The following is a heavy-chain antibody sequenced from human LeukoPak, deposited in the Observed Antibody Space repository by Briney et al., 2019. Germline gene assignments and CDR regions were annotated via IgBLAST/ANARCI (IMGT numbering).Heavy chain of an antibody. Sequence: PGGSLRLSCATSGFTFSRHWMSWVRQAPGKGPEWVVNIKQDGSERYYVHSVKGRFTISRDNAKNSLYLQMNSLRAEDTAVYYCAGDGGHSTDFDYWGQGILVTVSS. V-gene: IGHV3-7*01. D-gene: IGHD2-8*02. CDR1: GFTFSRHW. J-gene: IGHJ4*02. CDR3: AGDGGHSTDFDY. CDR2: IKQDGSER.